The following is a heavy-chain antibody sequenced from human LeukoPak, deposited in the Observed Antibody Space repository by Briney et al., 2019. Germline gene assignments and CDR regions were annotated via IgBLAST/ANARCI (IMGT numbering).Heavy chain of an antibody. J-gene: IGHJ5*02. D-gene: IGHD3-10*01. V-gene: IGHV3-21*01. CDR1: GFTFSSYS. CDR2: ISSSSSYI. Sequence: GGSLRLSCAASGFTFSSYSMNWVRQAPGKGLEWVSSISSSSSYIYYADPVKGRFTISRDNAKNSLYLQMNSLRAEDTAVYYCARDSVRFGEFTVWFDPWGQGTLVTVSS. CDR3: ARDSVRFGEFTVWFDP.